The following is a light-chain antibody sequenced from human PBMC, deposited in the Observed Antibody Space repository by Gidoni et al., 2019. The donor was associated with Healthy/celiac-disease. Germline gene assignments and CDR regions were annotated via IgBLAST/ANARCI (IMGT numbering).Light chain of an antibody. Sequence: VLTQSPATLSLSPGERATLSCRASQSVSSYLAWYQQKPGQAPRLLIYDASNRATGIPARFSGSGSGTDFTLTISSLEPEDFAVYYCQQRSNWLITFGQGTRLEIK. CDR2: DAS. J-gene: IGKJ5*01. V-gene: IGKV3-11*01. CDR3: QQRSNWLIT. CDR1: QSVSSY.